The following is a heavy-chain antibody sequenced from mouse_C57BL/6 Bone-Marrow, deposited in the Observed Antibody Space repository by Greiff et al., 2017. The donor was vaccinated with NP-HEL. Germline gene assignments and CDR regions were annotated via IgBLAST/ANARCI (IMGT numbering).Heavy chain of an antibody. Sequence: QVQLQQSGAELVRPGASVTLSCKASGYTFTDYEMHWVKQTPVHGLEWIGAIDPETGGTAYNQKFKGKAILTADKSSSTAYMELRSLTSEDSAVYYCTRHDYYGSSYDYFDYWGQGTTLTVSS. CDR3: TRHDYYGSSYDYFDY. CDR2: IDPETGGT. J-gene: IGHJ2*01. V-gene: IGHV1-15*01. CDR1: GYTFTDYE. D-gene: IGHD1-1*01.